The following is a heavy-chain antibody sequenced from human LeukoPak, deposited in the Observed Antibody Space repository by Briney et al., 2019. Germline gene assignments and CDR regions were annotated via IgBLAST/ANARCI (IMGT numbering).Heavy chain of an antibody. CDR2: IYYSGST. V-gene: IGHV4-39*01. CDR3: ARQKITTSDY. J-gene: IGHJ4*02. CDR1: GGSISSSSYY. Sequence: PSETLSLTCTVSGGSISSSSYYWGWIRQPPGKGLEWIGSIYYSGSTYYNPSLKSRVTMSVDTSKTHFSLRLSSVTAADTAVYFCARQKITTSDYWGQGTLVTVSS. D-gene: IGHD3-22*01.